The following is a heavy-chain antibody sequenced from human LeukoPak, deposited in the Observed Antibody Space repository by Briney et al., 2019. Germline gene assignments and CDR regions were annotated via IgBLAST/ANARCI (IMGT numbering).Heavy chain of an antibody. Sequence: SVKVSCKASGGTFSSYTISWVRQAPGQGLEWMGRIIPILGIANYAQKFQGRVTITADKSTSTAYMELSSLRSEDTAVYYRARATSITIFGVVPTDWGQGTLVTVSS. CDR2: IIPILGIA. CDR3: ARATSITIFGVVPTD. D-gene: IGHD3-3*01. V-gene: IGHV1-69*02. CDR1: GGTFSSYT. J-gene: IGHJ4*02.